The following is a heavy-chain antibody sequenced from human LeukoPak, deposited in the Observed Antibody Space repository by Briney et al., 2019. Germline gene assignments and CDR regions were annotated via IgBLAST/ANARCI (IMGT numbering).Heavy chain of an antibody. D-gene: IGHD1-26*01. CDR1: GFTFSDYY. CDR2: INTSGRTI. J-gene: IGHJ4*02. CDR3: ARHGPKWELDY. Sequence: GGSLRLSCAASGFTFSDYYMSWIRQAPGKGLEWVTYINTSGRTIYFADSVKGRFTISRDNAKNSLYLQMNSLRAEDTAVYYCARHGPKWELDYWGQGTLVTVSS. V-gene: IGHV3-11*01.